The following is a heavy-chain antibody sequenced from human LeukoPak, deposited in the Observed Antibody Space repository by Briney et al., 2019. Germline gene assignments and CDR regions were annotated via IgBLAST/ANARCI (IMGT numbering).Heavy chain of an antibody. CDR2: INSDGSST. J-gene: IGHJ4*02. V-gene: IGHV3-74*01. D-gene: IGHD6-13*01. CDR1: GFTFSSYW. Sequence: PGGSLRLSCAASGFTFSSYWMHWVRQAPGKGLVWVSRINSDGSSTSYADSVKGRFTISRDNAKNTLYLQMNSLRAEDTAVYYCARSADSSSWYPATDYWGQGTLVTVSS. CDR3: ARSADSSSWYPATDY.